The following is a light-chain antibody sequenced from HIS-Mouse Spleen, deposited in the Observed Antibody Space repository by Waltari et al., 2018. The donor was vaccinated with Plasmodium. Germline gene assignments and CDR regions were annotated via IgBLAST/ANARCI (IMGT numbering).Light chain of an antibody. CDR3: QQYYSYLLT. V-gene: IGKV1-8*01. J-gene: IGKJ4*01. CDR2: AAS. CDR1: QGMSSY. Sequence: AIRMTPSPSSFSATTGDRVTITCRASQGMSSYLAWYQQQPGKAPKLLSYAASTLQSGVPSRFSGSGSGTDFTLTVSCLQSEDFATYYCQQYYSYLLTFGGGTKVEIK.